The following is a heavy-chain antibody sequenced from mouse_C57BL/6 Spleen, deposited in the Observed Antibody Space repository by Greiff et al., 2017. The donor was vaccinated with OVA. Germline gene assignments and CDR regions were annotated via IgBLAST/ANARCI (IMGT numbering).Heavy chain of an antibody. CDR1: G. Sequence: EVQLVESGAGLVKPGGSLKLSCAASGMPLVRKALEKGLEWVAHIISGSSTIYYADTVKGRFTISRDNAKNTLFLQMTTLRSEDTAMYYCAWPGYYCSNYFAYWGQGTLVTVSA. J-gene: IGHJ3*01. V-gene: IGHV5-17*01. CDR2: IISGSSTI. CDR3: AWPGYYCSNYFAY. D-gene: IGHD2-5*01.